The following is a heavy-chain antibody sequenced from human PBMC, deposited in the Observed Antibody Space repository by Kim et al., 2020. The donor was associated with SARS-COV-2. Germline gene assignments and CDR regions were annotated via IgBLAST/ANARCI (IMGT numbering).Heavy chain of an antibody. CDR3: ARDEVGWESGMDV. D-gene: IGHD1-26*01. CDR1: GFTVSSYY. J-gene: IGHJ6*02. Sequence: GGSLRLSCAPSGFTVSSYYMTWVRQAPGKGLEWVAVIYTGGRTYYEASVKGRFTRSRDKSKNTLYLQMNSLRVEDTAVYYCARDEVGWESGMDVWGQGTTVTVSS. V-gene: IGHV3-53*01. CDR2: IYTGGRT.